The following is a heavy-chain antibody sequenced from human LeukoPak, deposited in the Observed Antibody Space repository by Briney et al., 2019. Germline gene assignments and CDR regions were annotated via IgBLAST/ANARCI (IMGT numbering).Heavy chain of an antibody. CDR1: GSTFTGYY. D-gene: IGHD5-24*01. Sequence: ASVKVSCKASGSTFTGYYMHWVRQAPGQGLEWMGRINPNTGGTKYAQKFQGRVTMTRDTSISTAYMELSRLRSDDTAVYYCARDLGSGDGYNYSWGQGTLVTVSS. CDR2: INPNTGGT. V-gene: IGHV1-2*06. CDR3: ARDLGSGDGYNYS. J-gene: IGHJ5*02.